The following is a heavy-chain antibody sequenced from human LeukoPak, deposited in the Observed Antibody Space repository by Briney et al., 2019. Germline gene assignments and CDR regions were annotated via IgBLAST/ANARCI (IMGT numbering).Heavy chain of an antibody. CDR2: IHNSGNT. D-gene: IGHD2-21*01. CDR3: ARERGLWPIYDYCMDV. Sequence: PSETLSLTCSVSGGSLNTYHGSCIPQPAGKGLEWIGRIHNSGNTDYNPSLRGLVTMSVDTSKNQFSLKLNSVTAADTAVYFCARERGLWPIYDYCMDVWGKGTTVTVSS. J-gene: IGHJ6*04. CDR1: GGSLNTYH. V-gene: IGHV4-4*07.